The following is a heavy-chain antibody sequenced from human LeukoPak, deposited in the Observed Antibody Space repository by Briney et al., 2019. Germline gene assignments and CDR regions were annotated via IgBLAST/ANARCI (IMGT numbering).Heavy chain of an antibody. Sequence: PSETLSLTCTVSGGSISSYYWSWIRQPPGKGLEWIGYIYYSGSTNYNPSLKSRVTISVDTSKNQFSLTLSSVTAADTAVYYCARALYDFWTGYYGAWFDPWGQGTLVTVSS. J-gene: IGHJ5*02. CDR1: GGSISSYY. V-gene: IGHV4-59*01. D-gene: IGHD3-3*01. CDR2: IYYSGST. CDR3: ARALYDFWTGYYGAWFDP.